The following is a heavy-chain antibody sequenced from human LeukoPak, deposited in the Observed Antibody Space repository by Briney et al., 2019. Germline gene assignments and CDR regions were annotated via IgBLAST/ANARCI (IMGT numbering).Heavy chain of an antibody. Sequence: PGGSLRLSCAASGFTFDVYGMTWARQAPGKGLEWGSGISRNGGSSVYADSVKGRFTIHRDNAKNSLYLQMKNLRAEDTALYYCVRSITIFGVWGQGTLVTVSS. D-gene: IGHD3-3*01. J-gene: IGHJ4*02. CDR2: ISRNGGSS. CDR1: GFTFDVYG. CDR3: VRSITIFGV. V-gene: IGHV3-20*04.